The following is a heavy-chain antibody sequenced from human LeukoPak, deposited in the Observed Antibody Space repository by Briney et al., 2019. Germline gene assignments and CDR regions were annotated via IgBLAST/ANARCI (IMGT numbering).Heavy chain of an antibody. D-gene: IGHD2-2*01. CDR2: ITSSGGAI. J-gene: IGHJ4*02. CDR1: GFTFSNYY. Sequence: PGGSLRLSCAASGFTFSNYYMTWIRQALGKRLEWVSYITSSGGAIYYADTVKGRFTISRDNAKNSLYLQMNSLRAEDTAVYYCARVAGYCSTTSCYGYYFDSWGQGTLVTVSS. CDR3: ARVAGYCSTTSCYGYYFDS. V-gene: IGHV3-11*04.